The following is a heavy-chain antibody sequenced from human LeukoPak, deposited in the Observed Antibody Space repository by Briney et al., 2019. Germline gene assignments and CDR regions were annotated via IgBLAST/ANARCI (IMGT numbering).Heavy chain of an antibody. J-gene: IGHJ4*02. Sequence: GGSLRLSCAASGFTFSSYGMSWVRQAPGKGLEWVSAISGNGGSTYYADSVRGRFTISRDNSKNTLYLQVNGLRAEDTALYYCAKELGTSGIVFDHWGQGTLVTVSS. D-gene: IGHD1-26*01. CDR3: AKELGTSGIVFDH. CDR2: ISGNGGST. V-gene: IGHV3-23*01. CDR1: GFTFSSYG.